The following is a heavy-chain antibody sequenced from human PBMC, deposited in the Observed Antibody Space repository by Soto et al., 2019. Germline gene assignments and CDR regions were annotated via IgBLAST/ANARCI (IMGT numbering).Heavy chain of an antibody. Sequence: ESGGGLVQPGGSLRLSCAASGFTFSSYWMSWVRQAPGKGLEWVANIKQDGSEKYYVDSVKGRFTISRDNAKNSLYLQMNSLRAADTAVSYCARDPVGVPWSVAAPGNWFDPWGQGTLVTVSS. V-gene: IGHV3-7*01. CDR1: GFTFSSYW. D-gene: IGHD2-15*01. CDR3: ARDPVGVPWSVAAPGNWFDP. J-gene: IGHJ5*02. CDR2: IKQDGSEK.